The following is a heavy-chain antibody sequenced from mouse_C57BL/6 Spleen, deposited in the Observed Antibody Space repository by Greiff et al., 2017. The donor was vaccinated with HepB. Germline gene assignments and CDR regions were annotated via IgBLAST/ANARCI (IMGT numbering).Heavy chain of an antibody. D-gene: IGHD3-2*02. Sequence: QVQLQQSGPELVKPGASVKISCKASGYAFSSSWMNWVKQRPGKGLEWIGRIYPGDGDTNYNGKFKGKATLTADKSSSTAYMQLSSLTSEDSAVYFCARWDSSGYGDAMDYWGQGTSVTVSS. CDR1: GYAFSSSW. V-gene: IGHV1-82*01. CDR3: ARWDSSGYGDAMDY. CDR2: IYPGDGDT. J-gene: IGHJ4*01.